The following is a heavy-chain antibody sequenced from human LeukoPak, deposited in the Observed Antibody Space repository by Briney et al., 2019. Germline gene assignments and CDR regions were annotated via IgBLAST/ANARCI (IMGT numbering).Heavy chain of an antibody. CDR3: ARVDNTISGRDYYYYGMDV. V-gene: IGHV4-30-2*01. J-gene: IGHJ6*04. Sequence: SQTLSLTCTVSGGSISSGGYYWSWIRQPPGKGLEWIGEINHSGSTNYNPSLKSRVTISVDTSKNQFSLKLSSVTAADTAVYYCARVDNTISGRDYYYYGMDVWGKGTTVTVSS. CDR2: INHSGST. CDR1: GGSISSGGYY. D-gene: IGHD3-10*01.